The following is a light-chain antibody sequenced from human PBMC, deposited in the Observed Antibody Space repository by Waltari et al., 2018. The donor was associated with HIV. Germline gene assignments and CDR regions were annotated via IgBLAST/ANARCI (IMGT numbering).Light chain of an antibody. CDR1: SSNSVPNT. CDR2: RNH. Sequence: QSVLTPPPSASGTLGQGVTIPCFGSSSNSVPNTVNWYQHLPGAAPTRIIFRNHQRPSGVHDRFSGSQSGTSAFLTITGLLPGDEATYYCAAWDASLHVVFGGGTQLTVL. V-gene: IGLV1-44*01. J-gene: IGLJ2*01. CDR3: AAWDASLHVV.